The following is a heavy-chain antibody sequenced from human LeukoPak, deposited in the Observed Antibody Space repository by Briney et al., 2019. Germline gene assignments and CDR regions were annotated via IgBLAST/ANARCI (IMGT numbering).Heavy chain of an antibody. Sequence: GGSLRLSCAASGFTFSNYSMNWVRQAPGKGLEWVSSISSSSSYIYYADSVKGRFTISRDNDKNSLYLQMNSLRAEDTAVYYCARSTGLGYCSSTSCYGAFDIWGQGTMVTVSS. D-gene: IGHD2-2*01. CDR1: GFTFSNYS. J-gene: IGHJ3*02. V-gene: IGHV3-21*01. CDR2: ISSSSSYI. CDR3: ARSTGLGYCSSTSCYGAFDI.